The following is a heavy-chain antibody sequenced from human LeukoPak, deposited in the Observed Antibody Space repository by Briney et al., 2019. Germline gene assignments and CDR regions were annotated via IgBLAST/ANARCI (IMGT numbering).Heavy chain of an antibody. D-gene: IGHD4-23*01. V-gene: IGHV4-39*01. CDR1: GGSISSINHH. J-gene: IGHJ5*01. CDR2: IYNGRTT. Sequence: SETLSLTCTVSGGSISSINHHWGWVRQSPGKDLEWIGSIYNGRTTFSNPTLNSRVTISIVTSKNQFSLQLNSVTAADTAVYYCVRHDGRSGGTMGAFDSWGQGSLVTVSS. CDR3: VRHDGRSGGTMGAFDS.